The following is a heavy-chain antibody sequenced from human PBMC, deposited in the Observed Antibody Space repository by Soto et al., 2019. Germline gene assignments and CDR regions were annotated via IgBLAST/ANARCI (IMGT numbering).Heavy chain of an antibody. CDR2: IYHSGST. D-gene: IGHD3-22*01. J-gene: IGHJ3*02. Sequence: NPSETLSLTCAVSGYSISSGYYWGWIRQPPGKGLEWIGSIYHSGSTYYNPSLKSRVTISVDTSKNQFSLKLSSVTAADTAVYYCARPSSGYAFDIWGQGTMVTVSS. CDR3: ARPSSGYAFDI. CDR1: GYSISSGYY. V-gene: IGHV4-38-2*01.